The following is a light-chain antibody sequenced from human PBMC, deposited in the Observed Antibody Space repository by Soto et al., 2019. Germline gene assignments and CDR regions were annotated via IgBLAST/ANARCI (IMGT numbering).Light chain of an antibody. V-gene: IGKV1-5*03. Sequence: DFQMTQSPSTLSASVGDRVTITCRASPSISTWLAWYQQKPGKAPKVLIFKASTLEGGVPSRFSGSGSGTEFTLTINSLQPDDSATYYCLHYNSYPYTFGQGTKLEIK. CDR2: KAS. CDR1: PSISTW. J-gene: IGKJ2*01. CDR3: LHYNSYPYT.